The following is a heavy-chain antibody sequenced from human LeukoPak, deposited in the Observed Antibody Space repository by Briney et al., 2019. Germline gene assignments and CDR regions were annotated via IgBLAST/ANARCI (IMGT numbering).Heavy chain of an antibody. Sequence: GGSLRLSCAASGFTFSSYAMHWVRQAPGKGLEWVAAISYDGRNKYYADSVKGRFTISRDNSKNTLYLQMNSLRAEDTAVYYCASDTTYCSSTSCYISGIDYWGQGTLVTVSS. D-gene: IGHD2-2*02. CDR1: GFTFSSYA. CDR3: ASDTTYCSSTSCYISGIDY. V-gene: IGHV3-30*04. CDR2: ISYDGRNK. J-gene: IGHJ4*02.